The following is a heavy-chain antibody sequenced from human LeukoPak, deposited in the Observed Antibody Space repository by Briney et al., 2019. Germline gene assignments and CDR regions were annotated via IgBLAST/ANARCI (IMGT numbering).Heavy chain of an antibody. CDR3: AKGGPAGDPQWLAFSGY. D-gene: IGHD6-19*01. J-gene: IGHJ4*02. CDR1: GFTFSSYA. Sequence: PGGSLRLSCAASGFTFSSYAMSWVRQAPGKGLEWVSAISGSGGSTYYADSVKGRFTISRDNSKNTLYLQMNSLRVEDTAVYYCAKGGPAGDPQWLAFSGYWGQGTLVTVSS. V-gene: IGHV3-23*01. CDR2: ISGSGGST.